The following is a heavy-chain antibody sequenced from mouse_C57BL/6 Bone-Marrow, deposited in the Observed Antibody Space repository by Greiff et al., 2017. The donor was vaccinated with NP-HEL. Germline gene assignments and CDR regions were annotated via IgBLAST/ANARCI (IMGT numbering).Heavy chain of an antibody. CDR3: ARHRHYAWFAY. D-gene: IGHD1-1*01. CDR2: ISSGGSYT. Sequence: EVMLVESGGDLVKPGGSLKLSCAASGFTFSSYGMSWVRQTPDKRLEWVATISSGGSYTYYPDSVKGRFTISRDNAKNTLYLQMSSLKSEDTAMYYCARHRHYAWFAYWGQGTLVTVSA. J-gene: IGHJ3*01. CDR1: GFTFSSYG. V-gene: IGHV5-6*02.